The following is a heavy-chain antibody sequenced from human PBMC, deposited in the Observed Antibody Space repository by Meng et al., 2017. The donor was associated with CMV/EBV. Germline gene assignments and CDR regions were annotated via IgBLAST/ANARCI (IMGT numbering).Heavy chain of an antibody. D-gene: IGHD6-13*01. J-gene: IGHJ2*01. CDR1: GGSISRGDYY. CDR3: AREGSSSSYWYFDL. CDR2: IYYSGST. V-gene: IGHV4-30-4*08. Sequence: QVQLQWSGPVLVKPSQTLSPTCTASGGSISRGDYYWSWIRQPPGKGLEWIGYIYYSGSTYYNPSLKSRVTISVDTSKNQFSLKLSSVTAADTAVYYCAREGSSSSYWYFDLWGRGTLVTVSS.